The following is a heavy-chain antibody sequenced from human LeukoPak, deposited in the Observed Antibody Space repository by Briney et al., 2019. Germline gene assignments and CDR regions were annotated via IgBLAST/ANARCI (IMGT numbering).Heavy chain of an antibody. Sequence: SETLSLTCAVYGGSFSGYYWSWIRQPPGKGLEWIGEINHSGSTNYNPSLKSRVTISVDTSKNQFSLKLSSVTAADTAVYYCARGTTVTSFDYWGQGALVTVSS. CDR3: ARGTTVTSFDY. J-gene: IGHJ4*02. V-gene: IGHV4-34*01. CDR2: INHSGST. CDR1: GGSFSGYY. D-gene: IGHD4-17*01.